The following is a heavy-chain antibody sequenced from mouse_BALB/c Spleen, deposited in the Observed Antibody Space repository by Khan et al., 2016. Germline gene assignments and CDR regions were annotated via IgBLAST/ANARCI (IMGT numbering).Heavy chain of an antibody. V-gene: IGHV3-6*02. D-gene: IGHD2-4*01. CDR1: GYSITSGYY. J-gene: IGHJ3*01. Sequence: EVQLQESGPGLVKPSQSLSLTCSVTGYSITSGYYWNWIRQFPGNKLEWMGYISYDGINNYNPSLKNRISITRDTSKNQFFLKLNSGTTEDTATCYLTISIYYNYAWFAYWGQGTLVTVSA. CDR3: TISIYYNYAWFAY. CDR2: ISYDGIN.